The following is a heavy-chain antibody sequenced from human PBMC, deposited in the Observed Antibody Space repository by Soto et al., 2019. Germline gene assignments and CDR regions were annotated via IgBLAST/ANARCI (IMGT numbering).Heavy chain of an antibody. CDR2: IYPGDSDT. CDR1: GYSFTSYW. J-gene: IGHJ4*02. V-gene: IGHV5-51*01. D-gene: IGHD3-22*01. Sequence: PGESLKISCKGSGYSFTSYWIGWARQMPGKGLEWMGIIYPGDSDTRYSPSFQGQVTISADKSFTTAYLQWSSLKASDTAMYYCARRDSNAWFSFDYWGQGALVTVSS. CDR3: ARRDSNAWFSFDY.